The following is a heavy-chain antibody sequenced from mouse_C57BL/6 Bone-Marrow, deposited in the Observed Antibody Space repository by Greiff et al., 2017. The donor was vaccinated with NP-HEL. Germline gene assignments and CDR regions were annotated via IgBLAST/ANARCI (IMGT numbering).Heavy chain of an antibody. D-gene: IGHD2-3*01. V-gene: IGHV1-15*01. CDR2: IDPETGGT. CDR1: GYTFTDYE. CDR3: TRRDGYYVGVWFAY. J-gene: IGHJ3*01. Sequence: QVQLQQSGAELVRPGASVTLSCKASGYTFTDYEMHWVKQTPVHGLEWIGAIDPETGGTAYNQKFKGKAILTADKSSSTAYMELRSLTSEDSAVYYCTRRDGYYVGVWFAYWGQGTLVTVSA.